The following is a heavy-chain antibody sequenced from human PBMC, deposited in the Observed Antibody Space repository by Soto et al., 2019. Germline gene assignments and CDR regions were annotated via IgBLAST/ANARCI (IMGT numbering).Heavy chain of an antibody. D-gene: IGHD4-17*01. CDR3: ASEIDATTATSLAY. V-gene: IGHV1-3*01. J-gene: IGHJ4*02. CDR1: GYTFSGSV. Sequence: QVQLVQSGAEVKKPGASVKVSCKASGYTFSGSVMHWVRQAPGQGLEWMGWINADNGNTKYSQKFQGRVTMTWDTSASTAYMELSSLRSEATAIYYCASEIDATTATSLAYWGQGTLVTVSS. CDR2: INADNGNT.